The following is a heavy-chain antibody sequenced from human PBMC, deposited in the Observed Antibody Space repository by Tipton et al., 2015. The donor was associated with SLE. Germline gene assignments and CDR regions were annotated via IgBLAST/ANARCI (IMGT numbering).Heavy chain of an antibody. CDR1: GFTFSNAW. Sequence: RSLRLSCAASGFTFSNAWMSWVRQAPGKGLEWVAFIRYDGSNKYYADSVKGRFTISRDNSKNTLYLQMNSLRAEDTAVYYCARDKIHLWSNYMDVWGKGTTVTVSS. CDR3: ARDKIHLWSNYMDV. D-gene: IGHD5-18*01. V-gene: IGHV3-33*08. J-gene: IGHJ6*03. CDR2: IRYDGSNK.